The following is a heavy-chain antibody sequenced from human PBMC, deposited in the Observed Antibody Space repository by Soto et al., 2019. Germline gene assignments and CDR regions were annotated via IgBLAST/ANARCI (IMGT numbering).Heavy chain of an antibody. Sequence: HPVGSLRLSCAASGFTFSSYWMSWVRQAPGKGLEWVANIKQDGSEKYYVDSVKGRFTISRDNAKNSLYLQMNSLRAEDTAVYYCARFYYDIIGYLPSPSYYYYGMDVWGQGTTVTVSS. CDR1: GFTFSSYW. V-gene: IGHV3-7*04. CDR3: ARFYYDIIGYLPSPSYYYYGMDV. D-gene: IGHD3-22*01. CDR2: IKQDGSEK. J-gene: IGHJ6*02.